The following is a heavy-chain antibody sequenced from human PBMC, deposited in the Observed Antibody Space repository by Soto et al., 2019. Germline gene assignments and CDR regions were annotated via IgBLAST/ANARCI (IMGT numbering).Heavy chain of an antibody. V-gene: IGHV3-53*01. D-gene: IGHD1-26*01. CDR1: EFTVSSNY. CDR2: IYSGGST. Sequence: GGSLRPSCAASEFTVSSNYMNWVRQAPGKGLECVSTIYSGGSTYYADSVKGRFTISRDNSKNTLYLQMNNLRAEDTAVYYCAGRVGATNYGMDVWGQGTTVTVSS. CDR3: AGRVGATNYGMDV. J-gene: IGHJ6*02.